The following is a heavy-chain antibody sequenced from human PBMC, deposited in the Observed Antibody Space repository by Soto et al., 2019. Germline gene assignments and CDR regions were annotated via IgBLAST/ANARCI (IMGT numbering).Heavy chain of an antibody. J-gene: IGHJ6*02. CDR3: AIDYSKHQRSYYGMDV. Sequence: QVQLVQSGAEVKKPGASVKVSCKASGYTFTSYGISWVRQAPGQGLEWMGWISAYNGNTNYAQKLQGRVTMTTDTSTSTAYMELRSLRSDDKAVYYCAIDYSKHQRSYYGMDVWGQGTTVTVSS. CDR2: ISAYNGNT. CDR1: GYTFTSYG. V-gene: IGHV1-18*01. D-gene: IGHD4-4*01.